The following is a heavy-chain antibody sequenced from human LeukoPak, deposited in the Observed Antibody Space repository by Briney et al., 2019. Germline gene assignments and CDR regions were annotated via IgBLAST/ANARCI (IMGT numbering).Heavy chain of an antibody. V-gene: IGHV3-23*01. J-gene: IGHJ4*02. CDR2: ISGSGGGT. Sequence: GRSLRLSCAVSGITLSNYGMSSVRQAPGKGLEWVAGISGSGGGTNYAHSVRGRFTISRDNSKNTLYLQMNSPGAEDTAVYFCAKRGVVIRVILVGFHKEAYYFDSWGQGALVTVSS. CDR1: GITLSNYG. D-gene: IGHD3-22*01. CDR3: AKRGVVIRVILVGFHKEAYYFDS.